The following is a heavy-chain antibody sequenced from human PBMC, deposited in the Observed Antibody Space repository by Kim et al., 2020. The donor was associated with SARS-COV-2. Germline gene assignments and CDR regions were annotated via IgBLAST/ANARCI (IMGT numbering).Heavy chain of an antibody. Sequence: GGSLRLSCAASGFTFDDYAMHWVRQAPGKGLEWVSGISWNSGSIGYADSVKGRFTISRDNAKNSLYLQMNSLRAEDTALYYCAKDTGYSSSWDWFDPWGQETLVTVPS. D-gene: IGHD6-13*01. CDR1: GFTFDDYA. J-gene: IGHJ5*02. CDR2: ISWNSGSI. V-gene: IGHV3-9*01. CDR3: AKDTGYSSSWDWFDP.